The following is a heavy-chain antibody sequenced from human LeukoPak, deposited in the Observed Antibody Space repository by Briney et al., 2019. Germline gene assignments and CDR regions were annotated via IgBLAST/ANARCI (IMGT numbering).Heavy chain of an antibody. Sequence: SETLSLTCTVSGGSISSHFWSWIRQPPGKGLEWIGSIYYTGSTNYNPSLKSRVTISVDTSKNRFSLRLSSLTAADTAVYYCARSYNSGSYYPYFFDYWGQGTLVTVSS. J-gene: IGHJ4*02. CDR3: ARSYNSGSYYPYFFDY. D-gene: IGHD3-10*01. V-gene: IGHV4-59*11. CDR1: GGSISSHF. CDR2: IYYTGST.